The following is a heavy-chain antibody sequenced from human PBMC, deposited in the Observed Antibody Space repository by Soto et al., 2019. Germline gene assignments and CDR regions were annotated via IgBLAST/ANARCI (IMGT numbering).Heavy chain of an antibody. CDR1: GYTLNTYY. D-gene: IGHD5-12*01. CDR3: ARNSGYDLCYFDY. Sequence: ASVKVSCKASGYTLNTYYMHWVRQAPGQGPEWMGIINPRGGGTTYAQNFQDRVTMTSDTSSSTVYMELSSLRSEDTAVYYCARNSGYDLCYFDYWGQGTLVTVSS. CDR2: INPRGGGT. J-gene: IGHJ4*02. V-gene: IGHV1-46*02.